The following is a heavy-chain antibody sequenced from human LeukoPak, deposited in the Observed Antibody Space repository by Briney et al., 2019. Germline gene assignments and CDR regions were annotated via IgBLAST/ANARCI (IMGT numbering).Heavy chain of an antibody. CDR3: AKASAMIVVVSKHFDH. D-gene: IGHD3-22*01. V-gene: IGHV3-48*03. CDR1: GFTFSSYE. J-gene: IGHJ4*02. CDR2: ISSSGSTT. Sequence: GGSLRLSCAASGFTFSSYEMNWVRQAPGKGLGWVSYISSSGSTTYYADSVKGRFTISRDNSKNTLYLQMDSLRAEDTAVYYCAKASAMIVVVSKHFDHWGQGTLVTVSS.